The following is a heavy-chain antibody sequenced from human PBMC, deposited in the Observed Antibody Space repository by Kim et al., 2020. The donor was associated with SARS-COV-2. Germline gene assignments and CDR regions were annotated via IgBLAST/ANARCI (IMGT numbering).Heavy chain of an antibody. CDR3: ARGPGGDYGMDV. V-gene: IGHV1-8*01. D-gene: IGHD3-10*01. J-gene: IGHJ6*02. Sequence: GYAQKVQGRVTMTRNTSISTAYMELGSLRSEDTAVYYCARGPGGDYGMDVWGQGTTVTVSS.